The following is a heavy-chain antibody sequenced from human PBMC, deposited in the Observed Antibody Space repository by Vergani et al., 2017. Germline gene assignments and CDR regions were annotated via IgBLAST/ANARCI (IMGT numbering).Heavy chain of an antibody. D-gene: IGHD4-17*01. V-gene: IGHV4-61*01. CDR3: ARDLTPTKYGDYYFDY. Sequence: QVQLQESGPGLVKPSETLSLTCTVSGGSVSSGSYYWSWIRQPPGKGLEWIGYIYYSGSTTYNPSLKSRVTISVDTSKNQFSLKLSSVTAADTAVYYCARDLTPTKYGDYYFDYWGQGTLVTVSS. CDR2: IYYSGST. J-gene: IGHJ4*02. CDR1: GGSVSSGSYY.